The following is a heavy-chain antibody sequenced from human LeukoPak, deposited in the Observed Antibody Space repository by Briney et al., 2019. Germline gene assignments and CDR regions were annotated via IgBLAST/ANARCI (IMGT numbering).Heavy chain of an antibody. V-gene: IGHV4-39*07. CDR3: ARVPSGITIFGVITLYYFAY. D-gene: IGHD3-3*01. Sequence: PSETLSLTCTVSGGSISSSSYYWGWIRQPPGKGLEWIGSIYHSGSTYYNPSLKSRVTISVDTSKNQFSLKLSSVTAADTAVYYCARVPSGITIFGVITLYYFAYWGQGTLVTVSS. J-gene: IGHJ4*02. CDR1: GGSISSSSYY. CDR2: IYHSGST.